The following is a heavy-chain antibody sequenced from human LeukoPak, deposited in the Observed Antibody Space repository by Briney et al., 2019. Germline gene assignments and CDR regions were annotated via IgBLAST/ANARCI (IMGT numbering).Heavy chain of an antibody. D-gene: IGHD6-13*01. V-gene: IGHV3-23*01. J-gene: IGHJ5*02. CDR3: VKRAAAGKVDWFVP. Sequence: GGSQSLSCEPSGLSLTRYAKMWVRESRGEGLQWIASLFGYGGSYDAGHGEGRFIVARDISKNTFFLQMYSLRAEDRDVYYCVKRAAAGKVDWFVPWGQGTLVIVSS. CDR2: LFGYGGS. CDR1: GLSLTRYA.